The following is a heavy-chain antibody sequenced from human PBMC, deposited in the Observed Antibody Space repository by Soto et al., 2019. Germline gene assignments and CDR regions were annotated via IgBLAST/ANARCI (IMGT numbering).Heavy chain of an antibody. V-gene: IGHV1-3*01. CDR3: ARDPLLWFGELLGDYYYGMDV. J-gene: IGHJ6*02. Sequence: QVQLVQSGAEVKKPGASVKVSCKASGYTFTSYAMHWVRQAPGQRLEWMGWINAGNGNTKYSQKFQARVTITRDTSASTAYMELSSLRSEDTAVYYCARDPLLWFGELLGDYYYGMDVWGQGTTVTVSS. D-gene: IGHD3-10*01. CDR2: INAGNGNT. CDR1: GYTFTSYA.